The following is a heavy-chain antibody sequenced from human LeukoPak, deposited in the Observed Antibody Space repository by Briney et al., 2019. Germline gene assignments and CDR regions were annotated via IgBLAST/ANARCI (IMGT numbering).Heavy chain of an antibody. D-gene: IGHD6-13*01. CDR1: GFTYSSYG. CDR3: AREDSGSWYDY. Sequence: PGGSLRLSCAASGFTYSSYGMHWVRQAPGKGLEWVAVIWYDGSNKYYADSVKGRFTISRDNSKNTLYLQMNSLRAEDTAVYYCAREDSGSWYDYWGQGTLVTVSS. V-gene: IGHV3-33*01. J-gene: IGHJ4*02. CDR2: IWYDGSNK.